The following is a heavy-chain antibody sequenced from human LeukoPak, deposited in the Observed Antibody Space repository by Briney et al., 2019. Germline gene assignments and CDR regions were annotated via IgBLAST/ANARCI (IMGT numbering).Heavy chain of an antibody. D-gene: IGHD2-15*01. CDR3: ARYCSGGTCKLGYYYYRMDV. CDR1: GFTFSNYD. CDR2: IWYDGSIK. J-gene: IGHJ6*02. V-gene: IGHV3-33*01. Sequence: GGSLRLSCAASGFTFSNYDMHWVRQAPGKGLEWVAVIWYDGSIKYYADSVKGRFSISRDNSKNTLYLQMNSLRAEDTAVYYCARYCSGGTCKLGYYYYRMDVWGQGTTVTVSS.